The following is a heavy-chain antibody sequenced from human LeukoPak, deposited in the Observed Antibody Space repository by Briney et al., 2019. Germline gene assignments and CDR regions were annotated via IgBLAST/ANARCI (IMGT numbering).Heavy chain of an antibody. CDR2: INHSGST. J-gene: IGHJ4*02. Sequence: SETLSLTCAVYGGSFSGYYWSWIRQPPGKGLEWIGEINHSGSTNYNPSLKSRVTISVDTSKNQFSLKLSSVTAADTAVYYCARGPDSSGYFDFDYWGQGTLVTVSS. V-gene: IGHV4-34*01. D-gene: IGHD3-22*01. CDR1: GGSFSGYY. CDR3: ARGPDSSGYFDFDY.